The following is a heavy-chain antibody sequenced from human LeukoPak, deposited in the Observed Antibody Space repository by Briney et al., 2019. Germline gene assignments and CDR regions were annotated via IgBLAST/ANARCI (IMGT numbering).Heavy chain of an antibody. D-gene: IGHD5-18*01. V-gene: IGHV4-34*01. CDR1: GGSFSGYY. J-gene: IGHJ6*02. CDR2: INHSGST. CDR3: AREGGYSYGPYYYYYGMDV. Sequence: PSETLSLTCAVYGGSFSGYYWSWIRQPPGKGLEWIGEINHSGSTNYNPSLKSRVTISVDTSKNQSSLKLSSVTAADTAVYYCAREGGYSYGPYYYYYGMDVWGQGTTVTVSS.